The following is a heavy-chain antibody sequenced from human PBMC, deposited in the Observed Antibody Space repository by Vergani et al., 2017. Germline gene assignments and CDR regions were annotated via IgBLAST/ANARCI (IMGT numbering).Heavy chain of an antibody. D-gene: IGHD5-12*01. CDR1: GGSISRGGYY. CDR3: ASELKGGYVDYYYYMDV. V-gene: IGHV4-31*03. Sequence: QVQLQESGPGLVKPSQTLYLTCTVSGGSISRGGYYWSWIRQHPGKGLEWIGYIYYSGNTYYNPSLKSRLTISVDTSKNQFSLKLSSVTAADTAVYYCASELKGGYVDYYYYMDVWGKGTTVTVSS. J-gene: IGHJ6*03. CDR2: IYYSGNT.